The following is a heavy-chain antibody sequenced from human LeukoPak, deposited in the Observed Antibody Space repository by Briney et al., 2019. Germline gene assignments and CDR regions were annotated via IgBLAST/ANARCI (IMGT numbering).Heavy chain of an antibody. CDR1: GGSISSYY. D-gene: IGHD2/OR15-2a*01. CDR2: ISDIGSI. Sequence: SETLSLTCTVSGGSISSYYWSWIRQPPGKGLEWIAYISDIGSINYIPSLKSRVTISLDTSKNQFSLKLSSVTAADTAVYYCAGHHPRNTVDFWGQGTLVTVSS. J-gene: IGHJ4*02. V-gene: IGHV4-59*08. CDR3: AGHHPRNTVDF.